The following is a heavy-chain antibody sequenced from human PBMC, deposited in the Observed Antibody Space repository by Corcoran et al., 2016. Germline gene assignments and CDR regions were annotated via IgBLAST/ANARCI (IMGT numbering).Heavy chain of an antibody. CDR2: INPSGGST. Sequence: QVQLVQSGAEVKKPGASVKVSCKASGYTFTSYYMHWVRQAPGQGLEWMGIINPSGGSTSYAQKFQGRVTMTRDTSTSTVYMELSSLRSEDTAVYYCARGDGYYDSSGSPVDYWGQGTLVTVSS. D-gene: IGHD3-22*01. CDR3: ARGDGYYDSSGSPVDY. CDR1: GYTFTSYY. J-gene: IGHJ4*02. V-gene: IGHV1-46*01.